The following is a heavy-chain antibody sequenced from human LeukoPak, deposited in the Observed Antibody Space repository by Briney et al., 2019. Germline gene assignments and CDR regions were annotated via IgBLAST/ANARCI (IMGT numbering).Heavy chain of an antibody. CDR3: ARALMVSDAFDI. V-gene: IGHV1-2*02. J-gene: IGHJ3*02. CDR1: GYTFTASF. CDR2: INPDTGDT. D-gene: IGHD2-8*01. Sequence: ASVNVSCKASGYTFTASFVHWVRQAPGQGLEWMAWINPDTGDTIYAQKFQGRPTVTRDTSISTAYLELSSLRSDDTAVYYCARALMVSDAFDIWGQGTMVTVS.